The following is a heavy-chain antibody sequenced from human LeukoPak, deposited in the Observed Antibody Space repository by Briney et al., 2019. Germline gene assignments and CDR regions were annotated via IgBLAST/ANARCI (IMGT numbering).Heavy chain of an antibody. CDR1: GYTFTSYD. CDR2: MNPNSGNT. J-gene: IGHJ4*02. D-gene: IGHD1-26*01. Sequence: ASVKVSCKASGYTFTSYDINWVRQATGQPLEWMGWMNPNSGNTGYAQKFQGRVTMTRNTSISTAYMELSSLRSEDTAVYYCARAVGRELPRPFDYWGQGTLVSVSS. CDR3: ARAVGRELPRPFDY. V-gene: IGHV1-8*01.